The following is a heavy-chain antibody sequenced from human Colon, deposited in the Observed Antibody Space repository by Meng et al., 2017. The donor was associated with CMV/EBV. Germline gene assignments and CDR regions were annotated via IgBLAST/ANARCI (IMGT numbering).Heavy chain of an antibody. Sequence: LNCTVPGDSITPTYWTWIRQPPGKGLEWIGYIDYSGNTNYSPSLKSRVTISVDTSKSQFSLKMTSATAADTAVYYCARVKVSGYFDPWGQGTLVTVSS. CDR2: IDYSGNT. D-gene: IGHD6-13*01. V-gene: IGHV4-59*01. CDR1: GDSITPTY. CDR3: ARVKVSGYFDP. J-gene: IGHJ5*02.